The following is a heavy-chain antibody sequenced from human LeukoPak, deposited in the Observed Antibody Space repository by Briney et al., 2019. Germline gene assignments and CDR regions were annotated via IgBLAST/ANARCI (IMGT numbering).Heavy chain of an antibody. CDR1: GGSIRSSGYY. Sequence: PSETLSLTCTVSGGSIRSSGYYWGWIRQPPGKGLEWIGEIYHSGSTNYNPSLKSRVTISVDTSKNQFSLKLSSVTAADTAVYYCARHFSDYDILTGPIRYYFDYWGQGTLVTVSS. CDR3: ARHFSDYDILTGPIRYYFDY. V-gene: IGHV4-39*07. D-gene: IGHD3-9*01. J-gene: IGHJ4*02. CDR2: IYHSGST.